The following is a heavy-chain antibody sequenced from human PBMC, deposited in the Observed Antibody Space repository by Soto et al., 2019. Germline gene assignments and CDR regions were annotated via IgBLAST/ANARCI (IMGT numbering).Heavy chain of an antibody. V-gene: IGHV1-69*01. CDR3: ARAVPLGEDWLWSGRAGMDV. Sequence: QVQLVQSGAEVKKPGSSVKVSCKASGGTFISYAINWVRQAPGQGLEWMGGIIPMFGTANYAQKFQGRVTITADEATSSAYMELSSLRSEDTAVYYCARAVPLGEDWLWSGRAGMDVWGQGTTVTVSS. D-gene: IGHD3-9*01. CDR2: IIPMFGTA. J-gene: IGHJ6*02. CDR1: GGTFISYA.